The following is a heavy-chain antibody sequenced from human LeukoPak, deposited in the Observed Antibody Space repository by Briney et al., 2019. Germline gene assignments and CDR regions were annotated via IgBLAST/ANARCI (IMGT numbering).Heavy chain of an antibody. CDR2: MSTNGRYI. D-gene: IGHD3-10*01. J-gene: IGHJ3*02. Sequence: GGSLRLSCEASGFTFSTYTMNWVRQAPGKGLEWVSCMSTNGRYIYYADSVKGRFTISRDNTKNSVYLQLNSLRAEDTALYYCARENSEAFDIWGQGTMVTVSS. CDR3: ARENSEAFDI. V-gene: IGHV3-21*01. CDR1: GFTFSTYT.